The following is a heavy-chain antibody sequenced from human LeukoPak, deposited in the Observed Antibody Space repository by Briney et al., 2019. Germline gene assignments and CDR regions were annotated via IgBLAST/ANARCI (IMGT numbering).Heavy chain of an antibody. CDR1: GFTFTSFA. J-gene: IGHJ4*02. CDR3: AKSARRVRGVTLAYFDY. D-gene: IGHD3-10*02. V-gene: IGHV3-23*01. Sequence: GGTLRLSCAASGFTFTSFAMSWVRQAPGKGLEWVSTISRSGVATYYANSVKGRFTISRDNAMNSLYLQMNSLRAEDTALYYCAKSARRVRGVTLAYFDYWGQGTLVTVSS. CDR2: ISRSGVAT.